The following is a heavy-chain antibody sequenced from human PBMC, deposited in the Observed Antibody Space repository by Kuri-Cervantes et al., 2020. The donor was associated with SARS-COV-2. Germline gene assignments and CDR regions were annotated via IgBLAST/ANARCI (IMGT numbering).Heavy chain of an antibody. V-gene: IGHV4-39*01. CDR2: IYYSGST. Sequence: SETLSLTCTVSGGSISSSSYYWGWIRQPPGKGLEWIGGIYYSGSTYYNPSLKSRVTISVDTPKNQFSLKLSSVTAADTAVYYCARLRQQSVAFDIWGQGTMVTVSS. D-gene: IGHD1/OR15-1a*01. J-gene: IGHJ3*02. CDR1: GGSISSSSYY. CDR3: ARLRQQSVAFDI.